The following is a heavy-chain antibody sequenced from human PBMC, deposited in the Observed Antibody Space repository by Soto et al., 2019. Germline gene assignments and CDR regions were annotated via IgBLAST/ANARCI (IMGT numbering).Heavy chain of an antibody. CDR3: AREVSPPNYYYGMDV. CDR2: IIPIFGTA. J-gene: IGHJ6*02. Sequence: SVKVSCKASGGTFSSYAISWVRQAPGQGLEWMGGIIPIFGTANYAQKFQGRVTITADESTSTAYMELSSLRSEDTAVYYCAREVSPPNYYYGMDVWGQGTTVTVSS. CDR1: GGTFSSYA. V-gene: IGHV1-69*13.